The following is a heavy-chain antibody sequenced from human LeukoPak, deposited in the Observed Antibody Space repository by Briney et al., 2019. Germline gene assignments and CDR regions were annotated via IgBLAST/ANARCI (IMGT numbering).Heavy chain of an antibody. CDR3: AKANWVSNADAVW. CDR2: SIGGGGET. J-gene: IGHJ4*02. D-gene: IGHD1-1*01. V-gene: IGHV3-23*01. CDR1: GFSFSNYA. Sequence: GGSLRLSCAASGFSFSNYAMRWVRQAPARGPEWVSSIGGGGETFYADSGKGRFTLSRDDSRNTVYLQLNNLRVEDTAIYYCAKANWVSNADAVWWGQGTQVTVSS.